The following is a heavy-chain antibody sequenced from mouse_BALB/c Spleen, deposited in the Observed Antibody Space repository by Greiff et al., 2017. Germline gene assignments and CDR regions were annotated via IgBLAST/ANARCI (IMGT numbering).Heavy chain of an antibody. CDR2: ISSGGST. Sequence: EVQLVESGGGLVKPGGSLKLSCAASGFTFSSYAMSWVRQTPEKRLEWVASISSGGSTYYPDSVKGRFTISRDNARNILYLQMSSLRSEDTAMYYCARESPFAYWGQGTLVTVSA. CDR3: ARESPFAY. J-gene: IGHJ3*01. CDR1: GFTFSSYA. V-gene: IGHV5-6-5*01.